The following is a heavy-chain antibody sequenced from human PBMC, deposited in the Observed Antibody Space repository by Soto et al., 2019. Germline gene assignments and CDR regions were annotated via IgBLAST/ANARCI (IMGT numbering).Heavy chain of an antibody. V-gene: IGHV3-23*01. Sequence: PVGSLRLSCAASRFTFSSYAMGWVRQGPGKGLEWVAVVSIGGSTHYADSVRGRFTISRDNSKNTLSLQMNSLTAEDTAVYFCAKRRGAGGHFDYWGQGALVTVSS. D-gene: IGHD2-15*01. CDR3: AKRRGAGGHFDY. J-gene: IGHJ4*02. CDR1: RFTFSSYA. CDR2: VSIGGST.